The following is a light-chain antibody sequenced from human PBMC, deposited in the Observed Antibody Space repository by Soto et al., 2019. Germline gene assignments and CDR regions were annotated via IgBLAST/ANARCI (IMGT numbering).Light chain of an antibody. CDR1: QSISSY. J-gene: IGKJ4*01. Sequence: DIQMTPSPSSLSASVGYRVTITCLQSQSISSYLNWYQQKPGKAPKLLIYAASSLQSGVPSRFSGSGSGTDFTLTISSLQPEDFATYYCQQYNHYSGLTFGGGTKVDIK. CDR2: AAS. V-gene: IGKV1-39*01. CDR3: QQYNHYSGLT.